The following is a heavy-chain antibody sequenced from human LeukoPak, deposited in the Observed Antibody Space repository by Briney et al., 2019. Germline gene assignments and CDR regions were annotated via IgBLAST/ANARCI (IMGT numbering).Heavy chain of an antibody. Sequence: SETLSLTCTVSGGSISGFYWSWIRQPPGKGLEWIGYIYYSGSTNYNTSLKSRVTISVDTSKNQFSLKLSSVTAADTAVYYCARDQRTYSSSSPFGDWGQGTLVTVSS. CDR3: ARDQRTYSSSSPFGD. V-gene: IGHV4-59*01. D-gene: IGHD6-6*01. J-gene: IGHJ4*02. CDR2: IYYSGST. CDR1: GGSISGFY.